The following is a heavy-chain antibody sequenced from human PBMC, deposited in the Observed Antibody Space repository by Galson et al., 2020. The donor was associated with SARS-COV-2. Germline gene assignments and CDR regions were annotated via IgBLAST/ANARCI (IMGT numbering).Heavy chain of an antibody. CDR2: NNPKSGDT. CDR3: ARLRYYDVLTGYIVDV. Sequence: ASVQVSCKASGYTLTDHYIHWVRQAPGQGLEGTGWNNPKSGDTNHAQKFEGRVTMTRDTSITTAYLELSRLRADDRAVYYCARLRYYDVLTGYIVDVWGQGTMVTVSS. J-gene: IGHJ6*02. V-gene: IGHV1-2*02. CDR1: GYTLTDHY. D-gene: IGHD3-9*01.